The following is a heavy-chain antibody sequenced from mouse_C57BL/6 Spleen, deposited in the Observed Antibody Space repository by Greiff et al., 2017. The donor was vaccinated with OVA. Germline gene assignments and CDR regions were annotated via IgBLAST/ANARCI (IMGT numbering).Heavy chain of an antibody. J-gene: IGHJ4*01. V-gene: IGHV1-64*01. CDR2: IHPNSGST. CDR1: GYTFTSYW. Sequence: VQLQQPGAELVKPGASVKLSCKASGYTFTSYWMHWVKQRPGQGLEWIGMIHPNSGSTNYNEKFKSKATLTVDKSSSTAFMQLSSLTSEDSAVYYCARYYYGNTDAMDYWGQGTSVTVSS. CDR3: ARYYYGNTDAMDY. D-gene: IGHD2-1*01.